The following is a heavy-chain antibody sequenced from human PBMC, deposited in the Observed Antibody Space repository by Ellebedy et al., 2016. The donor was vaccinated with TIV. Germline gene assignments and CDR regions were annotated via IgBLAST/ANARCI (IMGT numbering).Heavy chain of an antibody. V-gene: IGHV3-7*01. CDR2: IKQDGSEN. CDR1: GFTFSSYW. Sequence: GESLKISCAASGFTFSSYWMSWVRQAPGKGLEWVANIKQDGSENYYEDSVKGRFTISRDNAKNSLYLQMNSLRAEDTAVYYCARSIRTAVTGPFGYWGQGTLVTVSS. J-gene: IGHJ4*02. D-gene: IGHD6-19*01. CDR3: ARSIRTAVTGPFGY.